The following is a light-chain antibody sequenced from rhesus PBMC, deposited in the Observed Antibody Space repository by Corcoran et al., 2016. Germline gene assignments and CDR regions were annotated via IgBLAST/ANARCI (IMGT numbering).Light chain of an antibody. Sequence: QAALTQPRSVSASPGQSVTISCTGTSSDIGGYNYVSWYQQHPGTAPKLMIYEVSKRPSGVSDRFSGSKSGNTASLTISGLQAEDEADYYCCSYAGSYTFIFGAGTRLTVL. CDR2: EVS. V-gene: IGLV2-32*01. CDR3: CSYAGSYTFI. J-gene: IGLJ1*01. CDR1: SSDIGGYNY.